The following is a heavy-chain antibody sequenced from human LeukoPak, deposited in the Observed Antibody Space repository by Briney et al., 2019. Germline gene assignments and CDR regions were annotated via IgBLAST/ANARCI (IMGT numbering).Heavy chain of an antibody. CDR1: GFTFSNYG. V-gene: IGHV3-30*02. CDR3: AKVGGGFLSNAFDM. CDR2: IRYDGSDK. J-gene: IGHJ3*02. D-gene: IGHD3-10*01. Sequence: PGGSLRLSCAASGFTFSNYGVHWVRQAPDKGLEWVAFIRYDGSDKYYADSVKGRVTISRDNSKNTLYLQMNSLRVEDTAVYYCAKVGGGFLSNAFDMWGQGTMVTVSS.